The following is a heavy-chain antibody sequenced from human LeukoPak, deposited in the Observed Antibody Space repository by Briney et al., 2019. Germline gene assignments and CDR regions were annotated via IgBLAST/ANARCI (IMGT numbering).Heavy chain of an antibody. Sequence: GASVKVSCEASGYTFTSYYMHWVRQAPGQGLEWMGIINPSGGSTSYAQKFQGRVTMTRDMSTSTVYMELSSLRSEDTAVYYCARVRGYSGSYYSFDYWGQGTLVTVFS. CDR1: GYTFTSYY. CDR2: INPSGGST. V-gene: IGHV1-46*01. D-gene: IGHD1-26*01. J-gene: IGHJ4*02. CDR3: ARVRGYSGSYYSFDY.